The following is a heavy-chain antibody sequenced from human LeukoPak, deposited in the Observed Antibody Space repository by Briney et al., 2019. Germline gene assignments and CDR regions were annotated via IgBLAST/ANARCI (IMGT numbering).Heavy chain of an antibody. V-gene: IGHV1-46*01. CDR2: INPSGGST. D-gene: IGHD3-3*01. Sequence: ASVKVSCKASGYTFTRYDINWVRQAPGQGLEWMGIINPSGGSTSYAQKFQGRVTMTRDTSTSTVYMELSSLRSEDTAVYYCARALYDFWSMGLDYWGQGTLATVSS. CDR1: GYTFTRYD. J-gene: IGHJ4*02. CDR3: ARALYDFWSMGLDY.